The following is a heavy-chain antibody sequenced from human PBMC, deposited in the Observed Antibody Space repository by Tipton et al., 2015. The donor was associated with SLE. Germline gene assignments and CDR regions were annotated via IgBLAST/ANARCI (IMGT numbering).Heavy chain of an antibody. Sequence: TLSLTCTVSGGYFSDYYWTWIRQPPGKGLEWIGNIYSSGSTNYNPSLKSRVTISVDTSKNQFSLKLSSVTAADTAVYYCARSGSYPYYYYYMDVWGKGTTVTVSS. J-gene: IGHJ6*03. D-gene: IGHD1-26*01. V-gene: IGHV4-59*01. CDR2: IYSSGST. CDR1: GGYFSDYY. CDR3: ARSGSYPYYYYYMDV.